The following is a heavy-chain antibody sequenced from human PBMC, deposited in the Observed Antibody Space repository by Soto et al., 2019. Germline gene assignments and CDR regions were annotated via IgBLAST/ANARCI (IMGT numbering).Heavy chain of an antibody. D-gene: IGHD3-16*01. Sequence: SETLSLTCTVSGGSISSGGYYWSWIRQHPGKGLEWIGYIYYSGSTYYNPSLKSRVTISVDTSKNQFSPKLSSVTAADTAVYYCARDTKEDGVDYWGQGTLVTVSS. CDR3: ARDTKEDGVDY. V-gene: IGHV4-31*03. J-gene: IGHJ4*02. CDR1: GGSISSGGYY. CDR2: IYYSGST.